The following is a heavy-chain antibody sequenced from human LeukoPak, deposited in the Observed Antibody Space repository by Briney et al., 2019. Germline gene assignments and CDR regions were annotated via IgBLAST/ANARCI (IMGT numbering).Heavy chain of an antibody. CDR2: IRYDGSNK. Sequence: GGSLRLSCAASGCTFSTYVMHWVRQAPGKGLEWVAFIRYDGSNKYYADSVRGRFTISRDNSKNTLSLQMNSLRDEDTAVYYCAKGVSSYGDYGDVGHCGQGTLVTVSS. V-gene: IGHV3-30*02. J-gene: IGHJ1*01. D-gene: IGHD4-17*01. CDR3: AKGVSSYGDYGDVGH. CDR1: GCTFSTYV.